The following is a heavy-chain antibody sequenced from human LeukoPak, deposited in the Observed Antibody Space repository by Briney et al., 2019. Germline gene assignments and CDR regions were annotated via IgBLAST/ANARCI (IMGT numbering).Heavy chain of an antibody. D-gene: IGHD2-21*01. Sequence: SETLSLTCAVYGGSFSGYYWSWIHQPPGKGLEWIGEINHSGSTNYNPSLKSRVTISVDTSKNQFSLKLSSVTAADTAVYYCASSNWAWVVVAWGQGTLVTVSS. V-gene: IGHV4-34*01. J-gene: IGHJ4*02. CDR2: INHSGST. CDR1: GGSFSGYY. CDR3: ASSNWAWVVVA.